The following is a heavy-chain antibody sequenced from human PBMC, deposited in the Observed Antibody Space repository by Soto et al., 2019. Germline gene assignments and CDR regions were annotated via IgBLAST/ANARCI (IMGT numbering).Heavy chain of an antibody. Sequence: EVQLVESGGRLVQPGGSLRLSCAASGFTFSSYDMHWVRQATGKGLEWVSAIGTAGDTYYPGSVKGRFTISRENANNSLYLEMNSLRSGATAVYYCARGPYGSGSPIAPYYIDYWGQGTLGTGSS. J-gene: IGHJ4*02. CDR3: ARGPYGSGSPIAPYYIDY. V-gene: IGHV3-13*01. CDR2: IGTAGDT. CDR1: GFTFSSYD. D-gene: IGHD3-10*01.